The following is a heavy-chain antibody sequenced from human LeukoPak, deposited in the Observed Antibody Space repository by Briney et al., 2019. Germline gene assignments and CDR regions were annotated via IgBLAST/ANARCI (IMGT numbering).Heavy chain of an antibody. J-gene: IGHJ4*02. CDR1: GFTVSSNY. Sequence: PGGSLRLSCAASGFTVSSNYVSWVRQAPGKGLEWVSVIYSGGSTYYADSVKGRFTISRDNSKNTLYLQMNSLRAEDTAVYYCARAWVTFHFDYWGQGTLVTVSS. D-gene: IGHD2-21*02. CDR3: ARAWVTFHFDY. V-gene: IGHV3-66*01. CDR2: IYSGGST.